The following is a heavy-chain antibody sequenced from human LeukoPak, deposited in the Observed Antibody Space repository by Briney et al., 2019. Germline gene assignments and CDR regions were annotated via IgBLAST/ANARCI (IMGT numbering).Heavy chain of an antibody. Sequence: KTSETLSLTCTVSGGSISSSSYYWGWIRQPPGKGLEWIGTIYYSGSTYYNPSLTSRVTISVDTSKNQFSLKLSSVTAADTAVYYCARDGYSYGQQVYFDYWGQGTLVTVSS. J-gene: IGHJ4*02. V-gene: IGHV4-39*07. CDR3: ARDGYSYGQQVYFDY. CDR1: GGSISSSSYY. CDR2: IYYSGST. D-gene: IGHD5-18*01.